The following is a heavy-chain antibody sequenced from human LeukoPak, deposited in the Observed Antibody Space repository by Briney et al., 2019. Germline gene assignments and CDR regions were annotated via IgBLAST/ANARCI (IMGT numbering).Heavy chain of an antibody. CDR3: AKDEKGYYHDTSGYPDAFDI. CDR1: GYDFTSYA. J-gene: IGHJ3*02. Sequence: ASVKVSCKASGYDFTSYAMPWVRQAPGQRLEWMGWINAGNGNTKYSQKFQDRVTVTRDTSTSTAYMELSSLRSEDTAVYYCAKDEKGYYHDTSGYPDAFDIWGQGTMVTVSS. V-gene: IGHV1-3*01. CDR2: INAGNGNT. D-gene: IGHD3-22*01.